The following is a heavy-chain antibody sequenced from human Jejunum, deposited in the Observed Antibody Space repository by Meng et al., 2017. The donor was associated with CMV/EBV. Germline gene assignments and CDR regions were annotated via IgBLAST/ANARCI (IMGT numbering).Heavy chain of an antibody. V-gene: IGHV3-48*03. CDR1: GFAVSDYE. J-gene: IGHJ4*02. CDR2: ISSSGSPM. CDR3: AKAGAFDHFFDY. D-gene: IGHD2/OR15-2a*01. Sequence: AASGFAVSDYEMNWVHQAPGKGLEWISYISSSGSPMYYATSVQGRFTISRDNAKNSLYLQMNSLRADDTAVYYCAKAGAFDHFFDYWGQGALVTVSS.